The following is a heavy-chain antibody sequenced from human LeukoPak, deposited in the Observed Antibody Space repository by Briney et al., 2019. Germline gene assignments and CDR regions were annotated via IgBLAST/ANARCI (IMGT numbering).Heavy chain of an antibody. J-gene: IGHJ3*02. Sequence: SETLSFTCSVSGDSISSSSYYWGWIRQPPGKGLEWIGSIDSRGSTSYNPCLKSRVTISSDTSKNQFSLKLRSLTAADTAVYYCARYQGGTMFDIWGQGTMVTVSS. D-gene: IGHD3-10*01. CDR3: ARYQGGTMFDI. CDR1: GDSISSSSYY. V-gene: IGHV4-39*01. CDR2: IDSRGST.